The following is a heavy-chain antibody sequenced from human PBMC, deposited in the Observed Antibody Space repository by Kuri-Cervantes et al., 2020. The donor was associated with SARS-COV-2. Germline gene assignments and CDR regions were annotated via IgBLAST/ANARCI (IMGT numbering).Heavy chain of an antibody. CDR3: ARSGKGDYYYYYMDV. Sequence: GSLRLSCAVSGGSISSSSYYWGWIRQPPGKGLEWIGSIYYSGSTYYNPSLKSRVTISVDTSKNQFSLKLSSVTAADTAVYYCARSGKGDYYYYYMDVWGKGTTVTVSS. V-gene: IGHV4-39*01. D-gene: IGHD1-26*01. J-gene: IGHJ6*03. CDR1: GGSISSSSYY. CDR2: IYYSGST.